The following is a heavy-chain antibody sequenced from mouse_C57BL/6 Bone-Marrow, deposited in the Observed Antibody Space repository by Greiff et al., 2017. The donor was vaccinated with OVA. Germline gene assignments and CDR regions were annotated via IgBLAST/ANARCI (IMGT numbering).Heavy chain of an antibody. J-gene: IGHJ2*01. D-gene: IGHD1-1*01. CDR3: ARHGDYGSFFDY. CDR2: ISSGGSYT. Sequence: EVKLVESGGDLVKPGGSLKLSCAASGFTFSSYGMSWVRQTPDKRLEWVATISSGGSYTYYPDSVKGRFTIARDNAKNTPYLQLSSLKSEDTAMYYCARHGDYGSFFDYWGQGTTLTVSS. CDR1: GFTFSSYG. V-gene: IGHV5-6*01.